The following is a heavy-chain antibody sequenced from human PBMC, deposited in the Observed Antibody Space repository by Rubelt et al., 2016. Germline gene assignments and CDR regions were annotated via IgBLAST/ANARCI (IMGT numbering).Heavy chain of an antibody. D-gene: IGHD3-16*01. V-gene: IGHV4-39*01. CDR3: ARHGGALAFDI. J-gene: IGHJ3*02. CDR1: GGSISSSSYY. CDR2: IYYSGST. Sequence: QVQLQESGPGLVKPSETLSLTCTVSGGSISSSSYYWGWTRQPPGKGLEWIGSIYYSGSTYYNPSLKSRVTISVDTSKNQFSLKLSSVTAADTAVYYCARHGGALAFDIWGQGTMVTVSS.